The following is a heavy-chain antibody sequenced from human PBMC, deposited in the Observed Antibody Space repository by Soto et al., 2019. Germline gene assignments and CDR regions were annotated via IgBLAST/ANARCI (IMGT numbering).Heavy chain of an antibody. Sequence: RASVKVSCKASGYTFTSYDINWVRQATGQGLEWMGWMNPNSGNTGYAQKFQGRVTMTRNTSISTAYMELSSLRSEDTAVYYCASSRLTYDTLAGYSHYYYGMDVWGQGTTVTVSS. CDR2: MNPNSGNT. CDR3: ASSRLTYDTLAGYSHYYYGMDV. CDR1: GYTFTSYD. D-gene: IGHD3-9*01. V-gene: IGHV1-8*01. J-gene: IGHJ6*02.